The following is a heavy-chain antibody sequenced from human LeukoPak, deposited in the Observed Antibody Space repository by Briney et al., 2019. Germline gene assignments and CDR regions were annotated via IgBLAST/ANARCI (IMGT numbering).Heavy chain of an antibody. CDR3: ARDRAVKARIGGMDV. Sequence: GGSLRLSCEASGFTFSGYSMNWVRQAPGKGLEWVSYISESSSHTYNADSVKGRFTISRDNAKNSLYLQMNSLRVEDTGIYYCARDRAVKARIGGMDVCGQGTTVIVSS. J-gene: IGHJ6*02. CDR2: ISESSSHT. V-gene: IGHV3-21*06. D-gene: IGHD4-4*01. CDR1: GFTFSGYS.